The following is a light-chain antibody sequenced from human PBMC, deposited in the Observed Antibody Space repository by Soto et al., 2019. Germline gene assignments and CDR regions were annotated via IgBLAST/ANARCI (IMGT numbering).Light chain of an antibody. CDR3: QQYNSYSPL. V-gene: IGKV1-5*01. CDR2: DAS. J-gene: IGKJ2*01. CDR1: QSISSW. Sequence: DIQMTQSPSTLSASVGDRVTITCRASQSISSWLAWYQQKPGKAPKLLIYDASSLESGVPSRFSGRGSGTEFTLTISSLQPDDFATYYCQQYNSYSPLFGQGTKLEIK.